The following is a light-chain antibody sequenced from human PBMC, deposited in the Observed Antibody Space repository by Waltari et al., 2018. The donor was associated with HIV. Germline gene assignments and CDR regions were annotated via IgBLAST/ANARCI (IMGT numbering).Light chain of an antibody. CDR2: EVS. J-gene: IGLJ2*01. Sequence: QSALTQPPSASGSPGQSVTISCTGTSSDVGGSNYVSWYQQHPGKAPKLMIYEVSKRPNGFPDRFSGSNSDNTAALTVSGLHAEDEADYYCSSYAGSNNVVFGGGTKLTGL. CDR3: SSYAGSNNVV. V-gene: IGLV2-8*01. CDR1: SSDVGGSNY.